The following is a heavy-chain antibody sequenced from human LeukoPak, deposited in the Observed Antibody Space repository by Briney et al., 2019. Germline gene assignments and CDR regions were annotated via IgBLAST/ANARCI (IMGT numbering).Heavy chain of an antibody. CDR3: ARGAGGYRFDP. V-gene: IGHV4-59*01. D-gene: IGHD1-1*01. CDR2: VYNRGTT. Sequence: PSETLSLTCTVSGGSITDYHWTWIRQPPGQGLEYIGYVYNRGTTFYNPSLKGRVTISADTSKKQFFLKVNSMTAADTAVYYCARGAGGYRFDPRGQGTLVTVSS. J-gene: IGHJ5*02. CDR1: GGSITDYH.